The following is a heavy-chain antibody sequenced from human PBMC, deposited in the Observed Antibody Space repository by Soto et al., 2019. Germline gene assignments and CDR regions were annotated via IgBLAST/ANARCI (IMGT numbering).Heavy chain of an antibody. CDR1: GFTFDDYA. CDR2: ISWNSGRI. V-gene: IGHV3-9*01. CDR3: AKARLRPRGYHFDS. J-gene: IGHJ4*02. Sequence: EVQLVESGGGLVQPGRSLRLSCAASGFTFDDYAMHWVRQAPGKGLEWVSGISWNSGRIGYADSVKGRFTISRDKGKNALYLQMNSPRGEDTGLYYCAKARLRPRGYHFDSGGQGNLVTVSS. D-gene: IGHD3-10*01.